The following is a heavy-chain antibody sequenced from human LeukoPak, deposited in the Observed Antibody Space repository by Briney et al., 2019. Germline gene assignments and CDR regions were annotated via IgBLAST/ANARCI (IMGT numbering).Heavy chain of an antibody. J-gene: IGHJ6*02. Sequence: ASVKVSCKGSGYTFTGYYMHWVRQAPGQGREWMGWINPNSGGTNYAQKFQGRVTMTRDTSISTAYMELSRLRSDDTAVYYCARVSGSPSRYYYGMDVWGQGTTVTVSS. CDR2: INPNSGGT. CDR1: GYTFTGYY. V-gene: IGHV1-2*02. D-gene: IGHD1-26*01. CDR3: ARVSGSPSRYYYGMDV.